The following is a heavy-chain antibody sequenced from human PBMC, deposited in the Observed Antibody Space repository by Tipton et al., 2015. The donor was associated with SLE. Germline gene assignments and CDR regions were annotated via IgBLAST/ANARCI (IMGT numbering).Heavy chain of an antibody. CDR2: IYYSGST. CDR3: ARGQGDAFDI. J-gene: IGHJ3*02. Sequence: LRLSCTVSGGSISSYYWSWIRQPPGKGLEWIGYIYYSGSTNYNPSLKSRVTISVDTSKNQFSLKLSSVTAADTAVYYCARGQGDAFDIWGQGTMVTVSS. V-gene: IGHV4-59*08. CDR1: GGSISSYY.